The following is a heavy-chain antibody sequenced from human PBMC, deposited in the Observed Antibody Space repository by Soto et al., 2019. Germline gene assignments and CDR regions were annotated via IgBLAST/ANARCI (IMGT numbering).Heavy chain of an antibody. V-gene: IGHV4-34*01. CDR2: INHSGST. CDR3: ARTLLL. J-gene: IGHJ4*02. Sequence: WISKKKRKGLEWIGEINHSGSTNYSPSLKSRVTISVDTSKNQFSLKLSSVTAAGTRVYYCARTLLLWGQGPLLTVSS.